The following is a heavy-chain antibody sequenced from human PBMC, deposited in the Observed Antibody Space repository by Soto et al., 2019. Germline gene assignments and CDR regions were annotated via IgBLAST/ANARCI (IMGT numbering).Heavy chain of an antibody. CDR3: AREVGQWLQAFDI. CDR1: GFTFSSYG. CDR2: IWYDGSNK. V-gene: IGHV3-33*01. D-gene: IGHD6-19*01. J-gene: IGHJ3*02. Sequence: GGSLRLSCAASGFTFSSYGMHWVRQAPGKGLEWVAVIWYDGSNKYYADSVKGRFTISRDNSKNTLYLQMNSLRAEDTAVYYCAREVGQWLQAFDIWGQGTMVTVSS.